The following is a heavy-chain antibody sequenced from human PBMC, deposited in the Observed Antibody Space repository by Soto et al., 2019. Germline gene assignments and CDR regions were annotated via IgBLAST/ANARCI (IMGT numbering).Heavy chain of an antibody. CDR1: GGTFSSYA. CDR3: ARPERSYYDSSGYYDAFDI. CDR2: IIPIFGTA. D-gene: IGHD3-22*01. J-gene: IGHJ3*02. V-gene: IGHV1-69*13. Sequence: SVTVSCTASGGTFSSYAISWVRQAPGQGLEWMGGIIPIFGTANYAQKFQGRVTITADESTSTAYMELSSLRSEDTAVYYCARPERSYYDSSGYYDAFDIWGQGTMVTVSS.